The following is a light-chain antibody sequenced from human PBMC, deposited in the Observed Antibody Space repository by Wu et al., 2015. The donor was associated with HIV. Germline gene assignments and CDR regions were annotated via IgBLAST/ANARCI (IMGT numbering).Light chain of an antibody. J-gene: IGKJ3*01. V-gene: IGKV3-20*01. Sequence: EIVLTQSPGTLSLSPGERATLSCRASQSVSSNSLAWYQQKPGQAPRLLIYGASSRATGIPDRFSGSGSGTDFTLTISRLEAEDFAVYYCQQYGRSPTFGPGTKVDIK. CDR3: QQYGRSPT. CDR2: GAS. CDR1: QSVSSNS.